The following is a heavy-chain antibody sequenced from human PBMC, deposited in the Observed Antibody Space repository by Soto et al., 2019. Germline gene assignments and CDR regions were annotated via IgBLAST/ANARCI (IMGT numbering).Heavy chain of an antibody. CDR1: GYTFTSYA. V-gene: IGHV1-3*01. Sequence: ASVKVSCKASGYTFTSYAMHWVRQAPGQRLEWMGWINAGNGNTKYSQKFQGRVTITRDTSASTAYMELSSLRSEDTAVYYCARDGYCSGGSCYLNWFDPWGQGTLVTVSS. D-gene: IGHD2-15*01. J-gene: IGHJ5*02. CDR3: ARDGYCSGGSCYLNWFDP. CDR2: INAGNGNT.